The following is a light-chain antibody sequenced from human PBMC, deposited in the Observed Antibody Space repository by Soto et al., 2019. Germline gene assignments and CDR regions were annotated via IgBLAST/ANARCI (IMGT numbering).Light chain of an antibody. CDR2: AAS. CDR3: QQSYFTPLT. J-gene: IGKJ4*01. CDR1: QSISSY. V-gene: IGKV1-39*01. Sequence: DIQMTQSPSSLSASVGDRVTITCRASQSISSYLNWYQQKPGKAPKLMIYAASSLQSGVPSRFSGSGSWIDFTLTISSLQPEDFATYCCQQSYFTPLTFGGGTKVEIK.